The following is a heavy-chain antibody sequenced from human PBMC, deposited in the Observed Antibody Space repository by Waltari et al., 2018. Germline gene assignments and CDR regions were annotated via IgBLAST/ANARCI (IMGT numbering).Heavy chain of an antibody. Sequence: QVQLQESGPGLVTPSETLSLTCTVPGGSISRYYWSWIRQPPGKGREWLGHIYYSGSTNYNPSLKSRVTISVDTSKNQFSLKLGSVTAADTAVYYCARGGEYDILTGYYLSVFFDYWGQGTLVTVSS. V-gene: IGHV4-59*01. D-gene: IGHD3-9*01. CDR1: GGSISRYY. CDR2: IYYSGST. CDR3: ARGGEYDILTGYYLSVFFDY. J-gene: IGHJ4*02.